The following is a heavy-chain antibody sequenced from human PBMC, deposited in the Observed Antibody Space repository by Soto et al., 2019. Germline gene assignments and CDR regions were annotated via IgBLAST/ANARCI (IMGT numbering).Heavy chain of an antibody. CDR3: ATQIRAGSCYSGWNDETCNWFDP. Sequence: PSETLSLTCTVSGGSISSGGYYWSWIRQHPGKGLEWIGYIYYSGSTYYNPSLKSRVTISVDTSKNQFSLKLSSVTAADTAVYYCATQIRAGSCYSGWNDETCNWFDPWGQGTLVTVSS. CDR2: IYYSGST. CDR1: GGSISSGGYY. D-gene: IGHD2-15*01. V-gene: IGHV4-31*03. J-gene: IGHJ5*02.